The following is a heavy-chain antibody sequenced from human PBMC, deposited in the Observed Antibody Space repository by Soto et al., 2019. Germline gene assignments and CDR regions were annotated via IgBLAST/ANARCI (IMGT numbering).Heavy chain of an antibody. Sequence: SSETLSLTCAVYGGSFSGYYWSWIRQPPGKGLEWIGEINHSGSTNYNPSLKSRVTISVDTSKNQFSLKLSSVTAADTAVYYCARGLQVSPYYYRSGSYYNVGTNDYWGQGTLVTVSS. CDR3: ARGLQVSPYYYRSGSYYNVGTNDY. D-gene: IGHD3-10*01. V-gene: IGHV4-34*01. CDR1: GGSFSGYY. J-gene: IGHJ4*02. CDR2: INHSGST.